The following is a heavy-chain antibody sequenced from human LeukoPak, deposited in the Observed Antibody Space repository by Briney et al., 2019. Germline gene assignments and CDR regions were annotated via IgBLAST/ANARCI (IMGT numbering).Heavy chain of an antibody. D-gene: IGHD3-3*01. CDR1: GGSISSHY. V-gene: IGHV4-59*11. Sequence: SETLSLTCTVSGGSISSHYWSWIRQPPGKGLEWIGYIYYSGSTNYNPSLKSRVTISVDTSKNQFSLKLSSVTAADTAVYYCARDHHYDFWGALPGYYYMDVWGKGTTVTVSS. CDR3: ARDHHYDFWGALPGYYYMDV. J-gene: IGHJ6*03. CDR2: IYYSGST.